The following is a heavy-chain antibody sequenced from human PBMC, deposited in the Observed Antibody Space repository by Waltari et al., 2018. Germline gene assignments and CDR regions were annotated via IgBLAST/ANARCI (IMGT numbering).Heavy chain of an antibody. CDR3: AKDLALYSYGPYFDY. CDR1: VFTFTTFV. D-gene: IGHD5-18*01. CDR2: IRYDGMSK. V-gene: IGHV3-30*02. J-gene: IGHJ4*02. Sequence: QVHLVESGGGVVQPGGSLRLYCAASVFTFTTFVIPWVRQAPGKGLEWVAFIRYDGMSKSHADSVKGRFTISRDNSKNTLYLKMDSLRAEDTAVYYCAKDLALYSYGPYFDYWGQGSLVTVSS.